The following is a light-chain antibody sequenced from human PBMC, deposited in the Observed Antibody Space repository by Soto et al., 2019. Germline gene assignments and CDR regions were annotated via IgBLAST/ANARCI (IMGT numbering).Light chain of an antibody. CDR3: QQYNSSSWT. V-gene: IGKV1-5*01. J-gene: IGKJ1*01. Sequence: DIQMTQSPSTLSASVGDRVTITCRASQSFSDWLAWYQQKPGKAPKLLIYGASNLESGVPSRFSGSGSGTEFTLTINSLQPDDFATYYCQQYNSSSWTFGQGTKVVIK. CDR1: QSFSDW. CDR2: GAS.